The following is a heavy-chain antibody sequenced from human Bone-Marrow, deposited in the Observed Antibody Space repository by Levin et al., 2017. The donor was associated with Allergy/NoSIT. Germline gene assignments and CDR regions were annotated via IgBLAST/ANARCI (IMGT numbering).Heavy chain of an antibody. Sequence: PGGSLRLSCAASGFTFSSYSMNWVRQAPGKGLEWVSSISSTSSYIYYADSVKGRFTISRDNAKNSLYLQMNSLRAEDTAVYYCAREYCSGGSCYSIDYWGQGTLVTVSS. D-gene: IGHD2-15*01. CDR1: GFTFSSYS. CDR3: AREYCSGGSCYSIDY. V-gene: IGHV3-21*01. CDR2: ISSTSSYI. J-gene: IGHJ4*02.